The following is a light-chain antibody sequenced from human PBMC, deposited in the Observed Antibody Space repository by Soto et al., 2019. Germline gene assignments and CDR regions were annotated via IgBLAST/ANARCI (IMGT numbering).Light chain of an antibody. Sequence: QSVLTQPTSASGTPGQRVTISCSGSSSNIESNTVTWYQQLPGTAPKLVIYSNDDRPSGVPARFSGSTSGTSASLAISGLQSDDEADYYCAAWDDRLNGYVFGGGTKLTVL. CDR2: SND. V-gene: IGLV1-44*01. CDR1: SSNIESNT. J-gene: IGLJ1*01. CDR3: AAWDDRLNGYV.